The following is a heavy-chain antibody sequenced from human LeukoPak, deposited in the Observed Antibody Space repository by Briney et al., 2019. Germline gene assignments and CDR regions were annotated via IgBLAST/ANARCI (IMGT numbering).Heavy chain of an antibody. CDR2: IYPGDSDT. CDR1: GYSFTSYW. V-gene: IGHV5-51*01. CDR3: ARPIGSGSYLSYEFDY. D-gene: IGHD3-10*01. Sequence: GASLQISCKGSGYSFTSYWIGWVRPLPGKGLEWMGIIYPGDSDTRYSPSFQGQVTISADKSISTAYLQWSSLKASDTAMYYCARPIGSGSYLSYEFDYWGQGTLVTVSS. J-gene: IGHJ4*02.